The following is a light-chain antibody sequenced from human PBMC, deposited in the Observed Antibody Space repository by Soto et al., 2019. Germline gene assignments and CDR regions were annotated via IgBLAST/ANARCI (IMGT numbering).Light chain of an antibody. V-gene: IGKV3-20*01. Sequence: DIVLTQSPGTLSLSPGERATLSCRASQSVSSNHLAWYQQKAGQAPRLLIYGGSSRATGIPDRFSGSGSGTDFTLTISRLEPEDFAVYYCHQYASSTGTFGQGTKVDIK. J-gene: IGKJ1*01. CDR1: QSVSSNH. CDR3: HQYASSTGT. CDR2: GGS.